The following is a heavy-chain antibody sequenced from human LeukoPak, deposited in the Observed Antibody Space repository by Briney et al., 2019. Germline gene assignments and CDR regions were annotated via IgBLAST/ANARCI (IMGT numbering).Heavy chain of an antibody. CDR3: AKTVAKAVAGPEDY. CDR2: ISSSSSYI. V-gene: IGHV3-21*01. CDR1: GFTFSSYS. Sequence: GGSLRLSCAASGFTFSSYSMNWVRQAPGKGLEWVSSISSSSSYIYYADSVKGRFTISRDNAKNSLYLQMNSLRAEDTAVYYCAKTVAKAVAGPEDYWGQGTLVTVSS. J-gene: IGHJ4*02. D-gene: IGHD6-19*01.